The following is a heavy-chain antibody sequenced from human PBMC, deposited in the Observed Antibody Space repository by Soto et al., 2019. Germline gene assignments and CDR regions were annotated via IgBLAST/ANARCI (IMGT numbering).Heavy chain of an antibody. D-gene: IGHD4-17*01. CDR3: TQVYGDYRYYFDY. V-gene: IGHV3-15*07. J-gene: IGHJ4*02. CDR1: GFTFTYAW. Sequence: GGTLSLSCADSGFTFTYAWMSWVRQAPGKGPEWVGHIKSKTDGGTKDYAAPVKGRFNNSRDDSKNTLYLQMNSLKIDGTAVYYCTQVYGDYRYYFDYWGPGSLVTVSS. CDR2: IKSKTDGGTK.